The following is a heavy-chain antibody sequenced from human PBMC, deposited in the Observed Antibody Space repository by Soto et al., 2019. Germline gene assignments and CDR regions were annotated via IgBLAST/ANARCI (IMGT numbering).Heavy chain of an antibody. V-gene: IGHV5-51*01. CDR3: ARDGEGIAVPGNSFDI. Sequence: GESLKISCKGSGYSFTSYWIGWVRQLPGKGLEWLGIISPGDSDTRYSPSFQGQVTISADKSISTAYLQWSSLKASDTAMYYCARDGEGIAVPGNSFDIWGQGTMVTVSS. CDR1: GYSFTSYW. D-gene: IGHD6-19*01. J-gene: IGHJ3*02. CDR2: ISPGDSDT.